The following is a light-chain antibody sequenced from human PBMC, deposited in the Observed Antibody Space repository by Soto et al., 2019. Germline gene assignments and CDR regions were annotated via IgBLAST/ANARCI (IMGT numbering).Light chain of an antibody. Sequence: EVVLTQSPATLSVSPGERASLSCRASQSVTTKLAWNQQKPGQAPRLLIYGASTRATGIPARFSGSGSDTEFTLTISSLQSEDFAIYYCQQYNNWPPYTFGQGTKLEIK. J-gene: IGKJ2*01. CDR1: QSVTTK. CDR2: GAS. V-gene: IGKV3-15*01. CDR3: QQYNNWPPYT.